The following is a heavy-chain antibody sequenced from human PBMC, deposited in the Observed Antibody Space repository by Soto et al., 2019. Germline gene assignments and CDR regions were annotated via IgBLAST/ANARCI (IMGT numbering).Heavy chain of an antibody. J-gene: IGHJ5*02. V-gene: IGHV3-23*01. Sequence: GGSLRLSCAASGFTFSSYAMSWVRQAPGKGLEWVSDISGSGGSTYYADSVKGRFTISRDNSKNTLYLQMNSLRAEDTAVYYCAKGRVPAAYRGWFDPWGQGTLVTVSS. D-gene: IGHD2-2*01. CDR3: AKGRVPAAYRGWFDP. CDR2: ISGSGGST. CDR1: GFTFSSYA.